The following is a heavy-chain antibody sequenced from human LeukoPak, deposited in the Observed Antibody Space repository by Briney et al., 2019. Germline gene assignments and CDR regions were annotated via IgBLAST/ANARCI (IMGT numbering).Heavy chain of an antibody. Sequence: SETLSLTCTVSGGSISSSSYYWGWIRQPPGKGLEWIGSIYYSGSTYYNPSLKSRVTLSVDTSKNQFSLKLSSVTAADTAVYYCARDPRMLYFDLWGRGTLVTVSS. CDR1: GGSISSSSYY. D-gene: IGHD2-8*01. J-gene: IGHJ2*01. V-gene: IGHV4-39*07. CDR3: ARDPRMLYFDL. CDR2: IYYSGST.